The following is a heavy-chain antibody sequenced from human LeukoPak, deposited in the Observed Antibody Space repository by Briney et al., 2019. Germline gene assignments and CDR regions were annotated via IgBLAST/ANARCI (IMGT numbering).Heavy chain of an antibody. Sequence: SETLSLTCSVSGDSISSGDHYWSWIRQPPGKGLEWIGYIHYSGSTYYNPSLKSRVIISVDMSKNQFSLSLNSLTAADSAVYYCARAAADENSWYYFDYWGQGTLVTVSS. CDR1: GDSISSGDHY. V-gene: IGHV4-30-4*01. CDR3: ARAAADENSWYYFDY. CDR2: IHYSGST. D-gene: IGHD2/OR15-2a*01. J-gene: IGHJ4*02.